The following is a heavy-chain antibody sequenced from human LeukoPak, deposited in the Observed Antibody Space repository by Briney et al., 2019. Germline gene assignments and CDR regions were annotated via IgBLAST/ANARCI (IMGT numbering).Heavy chain of an antibody. V-gene: IGHV4-31*03. CDR1: GGSISSGGYY. J-gene: IGHJ6*02. D-gene: IGHD3-3*01. Sequence: PSETLSLTCTVSGGSISSGGYYWSWIRQHPGKGLEWIGYIYYSGSTYYNPSLKSRVTISVDTSKNQFSLKLSSVTAADTAVYYCARDNDFWSGYYLYGMDVWGQGTTVTVSS. CDR3: ARDNDFWSGYYLYGMDV. CDR2: IYYSGST.